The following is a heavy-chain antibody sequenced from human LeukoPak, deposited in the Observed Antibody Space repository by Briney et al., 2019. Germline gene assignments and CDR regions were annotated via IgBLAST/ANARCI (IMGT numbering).Heavy chain of an antibody. J-gene: IGHJ4*02. D-gene: IGHD3-22*01. CDR3: AKQVRITMIVVVDY. CDR1: GFTFSSYS. CDR2: ISSSSSYI. Sequence: PGGSLRLSCAASGFTFSSYSMNWVRQAPGKGLEWVSSISSSSSYIYYADSVKGRFTISRDNSKNTLYLQMNSLRAEDTAVYYCAKQVRITMIVVVDYWGQGTLVTVSS. V-gene: IGHV3-21*04.